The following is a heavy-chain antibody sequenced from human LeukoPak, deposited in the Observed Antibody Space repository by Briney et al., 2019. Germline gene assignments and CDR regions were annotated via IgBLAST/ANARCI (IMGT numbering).Heavy chain of an antibody. Sequence: PGGSLRLSCAASGFTFSDHYMAWVRQAPGKGLEWVGRTRNKANSYTTEYAASVKGRFTISRDDSKNSVYLQMNSLKTEDTAVYYCARVIRGSFYDAFDIWGQGTMVTVSS. CDR1: GFTFSDHY. CDR2: TRNKANSYTT. J-gene: IGHJ3*02. CDR3: ARVIRGSFYDAFDI. D-gene: IGHD1-26*01. V-gene: IGHV3-72*01.